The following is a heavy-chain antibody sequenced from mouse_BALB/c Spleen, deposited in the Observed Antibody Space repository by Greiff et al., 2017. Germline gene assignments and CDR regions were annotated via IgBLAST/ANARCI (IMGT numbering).Heavy chain of an antibody. V-gene: IGHV14-4*02. D-gene: IGHD1-1*01. CDR3: NACYGSSFAWFAY. Sequence: VQLQQSGAELVRSGASVKLSCTASGFNIKDYYMHWVKQRPEQGLEWIGWIDPENGDTEYAPKFQGKATMTADTSSNTAYLQLSSLTSEDTAVYYCNACYGSSFAWFAYWGQGTLVTVSA. J-gene: IGHJ3*01. CDR1: GFNIKDYY. CDR2: IDPENGDT.